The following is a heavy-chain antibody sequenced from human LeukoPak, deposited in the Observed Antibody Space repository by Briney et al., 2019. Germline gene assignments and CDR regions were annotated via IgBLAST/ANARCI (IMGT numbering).Heavy chain of an antibody. J-gene: IGHJ4*02. CDR2: IIPILGIA. CDR3: ARDPLFHYDSSGY. Sequence: GASVKVSCKASGGTFISYAISWVRQAPGQGLEWMGRIIPILGIANYAQKFQGRVTITADKSTSTAYMELSSLRSEDTAVYYCARDPLFHYDSSGYWGQGTLVTVSS. D-gene: IGHD3-22*01. CDR1: GGTFISYA. V-gene: IGHV1-69*04.